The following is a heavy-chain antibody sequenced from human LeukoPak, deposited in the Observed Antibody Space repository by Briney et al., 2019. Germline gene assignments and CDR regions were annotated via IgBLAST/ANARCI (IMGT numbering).Heavy chain of an antibody. D-gene: IGHD4-17*01. CDR1: GFSFKNYA. Sequence: GGSLRLSCAASGFSFKNYAMNWVRQAPGKGLEWVSSISSSSSYIYYADSVKGRFTISRDNAKNSLYLQMNGLRAEDTAVYYCASLTTVTTNFQHWGQGTLVTVSS. V-gene: IGHV3-21*01. CDR2: ISSSSSYI. CDR3: ASLTTVTTNFQH. J-gene: IGHJ1*01.